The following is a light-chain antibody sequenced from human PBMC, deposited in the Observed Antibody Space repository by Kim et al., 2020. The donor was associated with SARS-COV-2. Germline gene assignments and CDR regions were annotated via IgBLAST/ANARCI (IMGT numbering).Light chain of an antibody. CDR3: SRYTSSSPPLV. J-gene: IGLJ2*01. Sequence: QSALTQPASVSGSPGQSITISCTGTSSDVGGYNYVSWYQQHPGKAPKLMIYDVSNRPSGVSNRFSGSKSGNTASLTISGLQGGDENDYNDSRYTSSSPPLVFGGRPQLTV. V-gene: IGLV2-14*03. CDR1: SSDVGGYNY. CDR2: DVS.